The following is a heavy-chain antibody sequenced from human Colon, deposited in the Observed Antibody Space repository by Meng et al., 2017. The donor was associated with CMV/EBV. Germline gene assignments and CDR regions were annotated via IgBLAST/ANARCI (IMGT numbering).Heavy chain of an antibody. D-gene: IGHD1-1*01. CDR1: GCNFTAYY. CDR2: VNPNSGGT. Sequence: GKACGCNFTAYYVHRVRTALEQGLEWRGRVNPNSGGTDYAQKFKGRVTMTRDTSISTAYMDLSWLKSDDTAVYYCARGGERGHQTLDPWGQGALVTVSS. V-gene: IGHV1-2*06. CDR3: ARGGERGHQTLDP. J-gene: IGHJ5*02.